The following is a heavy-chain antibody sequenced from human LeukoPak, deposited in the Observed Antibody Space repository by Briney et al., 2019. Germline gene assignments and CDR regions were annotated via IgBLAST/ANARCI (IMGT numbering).Heavy chain of an antibody. CDR2: INPSGGST. J-gene: IGHJ4*02. D-gene: IGHD3-22*01. V-gene: IGHV1-46*01. CDR3: ASVSDYYDSSGTRDY. Sequence: ASVKVSCKASGYTFTSYYMHWVLQAPGQGLEWMGIINPSGGSTSYAQKFQGRVTMTRDTSTSTVYMELSSLRSEDTAVYYCASVSDYYDSSGTRDYWGQGTLVTVSS. CDR1: GYTFTSYY.